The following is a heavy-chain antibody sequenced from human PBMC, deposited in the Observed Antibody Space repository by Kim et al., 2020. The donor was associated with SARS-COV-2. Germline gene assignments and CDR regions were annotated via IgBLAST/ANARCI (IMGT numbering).Heavy chain of an antibody. Sequence: GGSLRLSCAASGFTFSSYSMNWVRQAPGKGLEWVSYISSSSSTIYYADSVKGRFTISRDNAKNSLYLQINSLRDEDTAVYYCARDLSPRGYYGMDVWGQGTTVTVSS. D-gene: IGHD2-15*01. J-gene: IGHJ6*02. CDR2: ISSSSSTI. V-gene: IGHV3-48*02. CDR1: GFTFSSYS. CDR3: ARDLSPRGYYGMDV.